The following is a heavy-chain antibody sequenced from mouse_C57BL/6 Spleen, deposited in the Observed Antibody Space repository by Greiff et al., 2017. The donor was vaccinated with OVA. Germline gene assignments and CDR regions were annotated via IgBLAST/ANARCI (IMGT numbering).Heavy chain of an antibody. V-gene: IGHV10-1*01. CDR1: GFSFNTYA. J-gene: IGHJ4*01. CDR2: IRSKSNNYAT. CDR3: VGPPIYYGYDAGPYAMDY. D-gene: IGHD2-2*01. Sequence: EVQVVESGGGLVQPKGSLKLSCAASGFSFNTYAMNWVRQAPGKGLEWVARIRSKSNNYATYYADSVKDRFTISRDDSESMLYLQMNNLKTEDTARYYCVGPPIYYGYDAGPYAMDYWGQGTSVTVSS.